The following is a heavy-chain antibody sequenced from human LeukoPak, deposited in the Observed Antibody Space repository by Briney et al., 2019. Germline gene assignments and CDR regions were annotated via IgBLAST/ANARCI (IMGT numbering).Heavy chain of an antibody. V-gene: IGHV3-7*01. J-gene: IGHJ3*02. CDR2: IKENGNEQ. CDR1: GFTFNNYW. Sequence: GGSLRLSCEASGFTFNNYWMSWVRQAPGKGPEWVAHIKENGNEQYYAESVKGRFTISRDNVKQSLCLQMNSLRVEDTAVYYCARGPGDYDASDIWGQGTMVTVSS. CDR3: ARGPGDYDASDI. D-gene: IGHD4-11*01.